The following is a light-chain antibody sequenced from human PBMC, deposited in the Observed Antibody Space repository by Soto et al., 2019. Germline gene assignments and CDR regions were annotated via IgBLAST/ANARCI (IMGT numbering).Light chain of an antibody. V-gene: IGKV3-11*01. J-gene: IGKJ2*02. CDR3: QERSVWPLCT. Sequence: IVLTQSPATLSLSPGERATLSCRASQSVGTYLAWYQQKPGQAPRLLIYDASNRAFGVPARFTGSGSGTDFTLTISNLEPEDFAVYYCQERSVWPLCTFGRGTRLEI. CDR2: DAS. CDR1: QSVGTY.